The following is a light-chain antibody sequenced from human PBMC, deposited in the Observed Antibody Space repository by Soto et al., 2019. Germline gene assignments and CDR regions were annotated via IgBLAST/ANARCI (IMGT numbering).Light chain of an antibody. CDR1: SDSVSASHF. CDR2: NTN. Sequence: QTVVTQEPSFSVSPGGTVTLTCGLSSDSVSASHFPSWYQQTPGQAPRTLIYNTNTRSSGVPDRFSGSILGNRAALTITGAQADDESDYYCCSYAGSRYVFGTGTKLTVL. CDR3: CSYAGSRYV. V-gene: IGLV8-61*01. J-gene: IGLJ1*01.